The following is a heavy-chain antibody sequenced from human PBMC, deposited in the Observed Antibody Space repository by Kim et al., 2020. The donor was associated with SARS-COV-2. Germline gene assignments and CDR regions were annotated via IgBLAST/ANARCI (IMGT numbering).Heavy chain of an antibody. J-gene: IGHJ4*02. CDR3: ARDTTLLWFGERWGVVDY. V-gene: IGHV3-30*07. Sequence: KGRFTISRDNSKNTLYLQMNSLRAEDTAVYYCARDTTLLWFGERWGVVDYWGQGTLVTVSS. D-gene: IGHD3-10*01.